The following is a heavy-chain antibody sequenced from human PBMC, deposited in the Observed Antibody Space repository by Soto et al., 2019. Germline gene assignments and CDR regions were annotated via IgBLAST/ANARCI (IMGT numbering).Heavy chain of an antibody. Sequence: PGGSLRLSCVASGFIFSTYGINWVRQAPGKGLEWVSSISANGGSTYYADSVKGRFTISRDNSKNTLYLQMNSLRAEDTAVYYCAKATSNFDYWGQGTLVTVSS. CDR3: AKATSNFDY. D-gene: IGHD6-6*01. V-gene: IGHV3-23*01. CDR1: GFIFSTYG. J-gene: IGHJ4*02. CDR2: ISANGGST.